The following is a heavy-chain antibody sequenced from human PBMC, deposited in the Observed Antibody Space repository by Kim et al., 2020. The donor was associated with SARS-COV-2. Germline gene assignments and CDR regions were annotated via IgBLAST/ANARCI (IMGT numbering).Heavy chain of an antibody. Sequence: GGSLRLSCAASGFTFDDYAMHWVRQAPGKGLEWVSGISWNSGSIGYADSVKGRFTISRDNAKNSLYLQMNSLRAEDTALYYCAKDVKSSVVVMTEFDYWGQGTLVTVSS. V-gene: IGHV3-9*01. CDR2: ISWNSGSI. D-gene: IGHD3-22*01. CDR1: GFTFDDYA. J-gene: IGHJ4*02. CDR3: AKDVKSSVVVMTEFDY.